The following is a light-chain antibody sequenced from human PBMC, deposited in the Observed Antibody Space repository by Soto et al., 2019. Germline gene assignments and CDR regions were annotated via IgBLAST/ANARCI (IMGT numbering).Light chain of an antibody. V-gene: IGKV2-28*01. CDR3: MQALQTPLP. CDR2: LGS. Sequence: DIVMTQSPLSLPVTPGEPASISCRSSQSLLHSNGYNYLVWYLQKPGQSPQLLIYLGSNRASGVPDRFSGSGSGTDFTLKISRVEAEDVGVYYCMQALQTPLPFGQGTRLEIK. J-gene: IGKJ5*01. CDR1: QSLLHSNGYNY.